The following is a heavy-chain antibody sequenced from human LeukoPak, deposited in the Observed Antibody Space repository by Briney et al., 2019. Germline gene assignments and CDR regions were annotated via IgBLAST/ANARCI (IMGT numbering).Heavy chain of an antibody. CDR3: AREGYCSSTSCYTGAFDI. Sequence: RASVKVSCKASGGTFSSYAISWVRQAPGQGLEWMGGIIPIFGTANYAQKFQGRVTITADESTSTAYMELSSLRSEDTAVYYCAREGYCSSTSCYTGAFDIWGQGTMVTVSS. J-gene: IGHJ3*02. CDR1: GGTFSSYA. V-gene: IGHV1-69*13. D-gene: IGHD2-2*02. CDR2: IIPIFGTA.